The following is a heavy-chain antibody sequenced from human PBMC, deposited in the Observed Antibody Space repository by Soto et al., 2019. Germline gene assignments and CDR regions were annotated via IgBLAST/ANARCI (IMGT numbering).Heavy chain of an antibody. CDR3: ARAPGVRFYFDS. Sequence: SETLSLTCTVSGGSISTYYWSWIRQPPGKGLEWIGYIYYSGSTNYNPSLKSRVTISLDTSKNQFSLMLSSVTAADTALYYCARAPGVRFYFDSWGQGTLVTV. J-gene: IGHJ4*02. V-gene: IGHV4-59*01. CDR2: IYYSGST. CDR1: GGSISTYY. D-gene: IGHD4-17*01.